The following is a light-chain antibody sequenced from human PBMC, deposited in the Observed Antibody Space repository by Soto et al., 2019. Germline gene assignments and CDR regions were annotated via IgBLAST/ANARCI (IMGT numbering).Light chain of an antibody. CDR3: AAWDGTLNGWV. CDR2: RTN. V-gene: IGLV1-44*01. Sequence: QSVLTQPPSASGTPGQRVTISCSGSSSNIGSDTVHWFQQVPGTAPKLLIYRTNQRPSGVPDRFSGSKSGTSASLAISGLQSEDEADYYCAAWDGTLNGWVFGGGTKLTV. CDR1: SSNIGSDT. J-gene: IGLJ3*02.